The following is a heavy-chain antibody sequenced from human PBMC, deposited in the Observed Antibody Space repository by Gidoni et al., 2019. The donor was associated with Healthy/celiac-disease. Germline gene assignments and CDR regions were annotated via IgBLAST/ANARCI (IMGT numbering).Heavy chain of an antibody. CDR1: GFNFSSYA. D-gene: IGHD3-16*01. CDR2: ISGSGGSP. J-gene: IGHJ4*02. V-gene: IGHV3-23*01. Sequence: EVQLLESGGGLVQPGGSLRLACAASGFNFSSYAMSWVRQAPGKGLEWVLAISGSGGSPYYADSVKGRFTISRDNSKNTLYLQMNSLRAEDTAVYYCAKDKGEYYFDYWGQGTLVTVSS. CDR3: AKDKGEYYFDY.